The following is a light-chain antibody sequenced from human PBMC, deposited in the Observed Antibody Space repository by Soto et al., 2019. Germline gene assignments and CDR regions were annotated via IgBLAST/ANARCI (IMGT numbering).Light chain of an antibody. CDR1: QSVSSY. Sequence: EIVLTQSPATLYLSPGESATLSCRASQSVSSYLAWYQQKPGQAPRLLIYDASNRATGLPARFSGSGSGTDFTLTISSREPEDVAVYHVQQRSNWPQTFGQGTKVEIK. V-gene: IGKV3-11*01. CDR2: DAS. CDR3: QQRSNWPQT. J-gene: IGKJ1*01.